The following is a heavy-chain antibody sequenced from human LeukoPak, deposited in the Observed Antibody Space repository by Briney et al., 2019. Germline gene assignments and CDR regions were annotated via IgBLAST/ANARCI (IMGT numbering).Heavy chain of an antibody. D-gene: IGHD2-21*02. Sequence: GGSLRLPCAASGFTFSSYEMNWVRQAPGKGLEGVSYISSSGGTIYYADSVKGRFTISRDNAKNSLYLQMNSLRAEDTAVYYCARWESHVVVTAGPAIYYYYYYMDVWGKGTTVTISS. CDR2: ISSSGGTI. V-gene: IGHV3-48*03. J-gene: IGHJ6*03. CDR1: GFTFSSYE. CDR3: ARWESHVVVTAGPAIYYYYYYMDV.